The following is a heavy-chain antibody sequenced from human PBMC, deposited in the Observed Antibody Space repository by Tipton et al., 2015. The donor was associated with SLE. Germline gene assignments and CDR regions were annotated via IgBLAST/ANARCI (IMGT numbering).Heavy chain of an antibody. CDR2: INHSGST. J-gene: IGHJ5*02. CDR3: ARARYCSSTGCYRFDP. D-gene: IGHD2-2*02. Sequence: TLSLTCAVYGGSFSGYYWSWIRQPPGKGLEWIGEINHSGSTNYNPSLKSRVTISVDTSKNQFSLKLNSVTAADTAVYYCARARYCSSTGCYRFDPWGQGTLFTVSS. CDR1: GGSFSGYY. V-gene: IGHV4-34*01.